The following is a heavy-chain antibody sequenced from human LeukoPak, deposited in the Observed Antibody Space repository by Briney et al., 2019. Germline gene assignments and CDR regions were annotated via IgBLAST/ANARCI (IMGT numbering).Heavy chain of an antibody. CDR3: ARERPPGDSSNVFLEGYFDI. V-gene: IGHV1-69*05. CDR2: IIPVFGTA. CDR1: GGTFSSYA. D-gene: IGHD6-13*01. Sequence: GASVKVSCKASGGTFSSYAITWVRQAPGQGLEWMGRIIPVFGTANYAQKFQGRVTITTDESTSTAYMELSTLISDDTAVYYCARERPPGDSSNVFLEGYFDIWGQGTLVTVSS. J-gene: IGHJ4*02.